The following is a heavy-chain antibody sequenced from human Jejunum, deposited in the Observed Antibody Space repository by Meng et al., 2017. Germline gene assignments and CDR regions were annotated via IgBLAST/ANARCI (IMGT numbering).Heavy chain of an antibody. J-gene: IGHJ5*02. V-gene: IGHV3-23*01. CDR1: GFTFSNYA. CDR2: IGGDNADK. CDR3: AKDREAWNGVWDPFDQ. Sequence: EVHLLESGGDLVQPGGSLRLSCSASGFTFSNYAMSWVRQVPGKGLEWVSGIGGDNADKHYPDSVRGRFTISRDNSKNTLYLEMNNLRVEDTAIYYCAKDREAWNGVWDPFDQWGQGTLVTVSS. D-gene: IGHD1-26*01.